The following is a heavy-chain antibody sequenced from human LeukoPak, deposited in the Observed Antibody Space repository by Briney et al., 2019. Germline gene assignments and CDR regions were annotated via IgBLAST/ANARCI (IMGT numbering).Heavy chain of an antibody. Sequence: PGGSLRHSSAAPGFTFTGYSTCGGPQAPGKGLEWVAVIWYDGSNNYYADSVKGRFTISRDNSKNTLYLQMNSLRAEDTAVYYCARDNEEYSSLDAFVAWGQGTMVTVSS. CDR3: ARDNEEYSSLDAFVA. D-gene: IGHD3-16*02. CDR2: IWYDGSNN. J-gene: IGHJ3*01. CDR1: GFTFTGYS. V-gene: IGHV3-33*01.